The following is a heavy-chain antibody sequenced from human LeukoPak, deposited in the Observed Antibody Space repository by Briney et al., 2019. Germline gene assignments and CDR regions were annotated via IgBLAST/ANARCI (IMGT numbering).Heavy chain of an antibody. Sequence: SETLSLTCTVSGGSISSSRYYWGWIRQPPEKGLERIGTIYYSGSAYYNPSLKSRVTVSVDTAKNQFSLNVTSMTAADTAVYYCARREGRSWYDPRSLFDYWGQGTLVTVSS. V-gene: IGHV4-39*01. D-gene: IGHD6-13*01. CDR2: IYYSGSA. J-gene: IGHJ4*02. CDR3: ARREGRSWYDPRSLFDY. CDR1: GGSISSSRYY.